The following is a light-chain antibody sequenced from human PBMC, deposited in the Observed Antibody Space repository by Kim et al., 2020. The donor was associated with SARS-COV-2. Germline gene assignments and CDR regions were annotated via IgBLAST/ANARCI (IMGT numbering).Light chain of an antibody. CDR3: SSHASNNTWV. CDR2: EVN. J-gene: IGLJ3*02. V-gene: IGLV2-18*02. Sequence: QSVTISCTGTISDIGNYNRVSWYQHSPGAAPKLMIYEVNYRPSGVPDRFSGSKSGNTASLTISGLQTEDEGDYYCSSHASNNTWVFGGATQLTVL. CDR1: ISDIGNYNR.